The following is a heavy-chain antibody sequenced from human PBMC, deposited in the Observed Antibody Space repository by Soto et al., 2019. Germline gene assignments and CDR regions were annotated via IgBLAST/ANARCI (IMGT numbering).Heavy chain of an antibody. CDR3: ATRGGTIAATGDDAFDI. D-gene: IGHD6-13*01. CDR2: FDPEDGET. Sequence: ASVKVSCKVSGYTLTELSMHWVRQAPGKGLEWMGGFDPEDGETIYAQKFQGRVTMTEDTSTDTAYMELSSPRSEDTAVYYCATRGGTIAATGDDAFDIWGQGTMVTVSS. J-gene: IGHJ3*02. V-gene: IGHV1-24*01. CDR1: GYTLTELS.